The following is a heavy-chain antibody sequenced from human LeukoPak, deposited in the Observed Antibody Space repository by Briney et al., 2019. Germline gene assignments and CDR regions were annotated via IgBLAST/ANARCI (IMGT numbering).Heavy chain of an antibody. V-gene: IGHV3-21*01. Sequence: GGSLRLSCAASGFTFSSYSMNWVRQAPGKGLEWVSSISSSSSYVYYADSVKGRFTISRDNAKNSLYLQMNSLRAEDTAVYYCARPYYDSSGYYEPNYFDYWGQGTLVTVSS. D-gene: IGHD3-22*01. CDR2: ISSSSSYV. CDR1: GFTFSSYS. J-gene: IGHJ4*02. CDR3: ARPYYDSSGYYEPNYFDY.